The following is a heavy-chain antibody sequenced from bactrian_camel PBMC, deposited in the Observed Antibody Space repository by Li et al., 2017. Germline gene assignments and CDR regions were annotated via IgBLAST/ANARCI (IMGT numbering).Heavy chain of an antibody. D-gene: IGHD2*01. CDR2: IKPGGGAT. CDR1: GYVFPPCG. Sequence: HVQLVESGGGSVQAGGSLKLSCAAPGYVFPPCGMAWYRQAPGKEREGVAGIKPGGGATYYAAFVRGRFTISRDVAKNTAYLQMNSLKSEDTAVYYCVVGINYWGQGTQVTVS. J-gene: IGHJ4*01. CDR3: VVGINY. V-gene: IGHV3S54*01.